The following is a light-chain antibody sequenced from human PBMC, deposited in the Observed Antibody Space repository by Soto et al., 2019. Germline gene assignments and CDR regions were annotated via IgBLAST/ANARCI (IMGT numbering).Light chain of an antibody. J-gene: IGKJ1*01. CDR3: QQSFSTPQT. V-gene: IGKV1-39*01. CDR1: QSISSW. CDR2: AAS. Sequence: DIQMTQSPSTLSASVGDRVTITCRASQSISSWLAWYQQKPGKAPKLLISAASSLQTGVPSRFSGSGSVTDFTLTISSLQPEDSATYYCQQSFSTPQTFAQGTKVDI.